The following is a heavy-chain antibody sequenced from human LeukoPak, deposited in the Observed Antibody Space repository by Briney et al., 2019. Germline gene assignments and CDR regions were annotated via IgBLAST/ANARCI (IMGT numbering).Heavy chain of an antibody. D-gene: IGHD4-17*01. J-gene: IGHJ3*02. V-gene: IGHV3-66*01. CDR3: ARVVVEQGRSDAFDI. CDR2: IYPGDST. CDR1: GFTVSTNY. Sequence: GGSLRLSCAASGFTVSTNYMSWFRQAPGKTLEWVSVIYPGDSTYYADSVRGRFTMSRDNSKNTLFLQVNSLRVEDTAVYYCARVVVEQGRSDAFDIWGQGTLVTVSS.